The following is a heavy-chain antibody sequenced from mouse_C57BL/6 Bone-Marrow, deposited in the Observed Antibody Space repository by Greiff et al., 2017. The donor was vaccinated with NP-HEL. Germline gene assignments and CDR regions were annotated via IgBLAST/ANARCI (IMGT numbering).Heavy chain of an antibody. CDR3: AKDGYFFDY. CDR1: GFTFSDYG. V-gene: IGHV5-17*01. D-gene: IGHD2-3*01. J-gene: IGHJ2*01. Sequence: EVHLVESGGGLVKPGGSLKLSCAASGFTFSDYGMHWVRQAPEKGLEWVAYISSVSSSIYYADTVKGRFTISRDNAKNTLFLQMTSLRSEDTAMYYCAKDGYFFDYWGQGTTLTVSS. CDR2: ISSVSSSI.